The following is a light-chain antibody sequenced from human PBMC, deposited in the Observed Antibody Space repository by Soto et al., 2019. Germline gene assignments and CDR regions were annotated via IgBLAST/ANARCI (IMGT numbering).Light chain of an antibody. J-gene: IGLJ1*01. V-gene: IGLV1-40*01. CDR3: QSYDSSLSGYV. CDR2: INI. Sequence: QSVLTQPPSVSGDPGQRVTISCTGSSSNIGAGYDVHWYQQLPGTAPKLLIFININRPSGVPDRFSGSKSGTSASLAITGLRAEDEADYYCQSYDSSLSGYVFGTGTKVTVL. CDR1: SSNIGAGYD.